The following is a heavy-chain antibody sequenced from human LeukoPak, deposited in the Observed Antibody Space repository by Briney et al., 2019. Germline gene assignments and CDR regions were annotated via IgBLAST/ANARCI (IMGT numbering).Heavy chain of an antibody. Sequence: GASVKVSCKASGYTFTGYYMHWVRQAPGQGLEWMGWINPNSGGTNYAQKFQGRVTMTRDTSISTAYMELSRLRSDDTAVYYCARGVVVVPAATELGFDWFDPWGQGTLVTVSS. CDR3: ARGVVVVPAATELGFDWFDP. V-gene: IGHV1-2*02. CDR1: GYTFTGYY. D-gene: IGHD2-2*01. CDR2: INPNSGGT. J-gene: IGHJ5*02.